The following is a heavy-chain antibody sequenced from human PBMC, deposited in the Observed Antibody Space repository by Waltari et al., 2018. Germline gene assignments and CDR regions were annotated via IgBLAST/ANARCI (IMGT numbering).Heavy chain of an antibody. D-gene: IGHD6-13*01. CDR1: GFTFSSYE. V-gene: IGHV3-48*03. Sequence: EVQLVESGGGLVQPGGSLRLSCAASGFTFSSYEMNWVRQAPGKGLEWVSYISSSGSTIYYADSVKGRFTISRDNAKNSLYLQMNSLRAEDTAVYYCARLEGIAAAGTGDYFDYWGQGTLVTVSS. J-gene: IGHJ4*02. CDR2: ISSSGSTI. CDR3: ARLEGIAAAGTGDYFDY.